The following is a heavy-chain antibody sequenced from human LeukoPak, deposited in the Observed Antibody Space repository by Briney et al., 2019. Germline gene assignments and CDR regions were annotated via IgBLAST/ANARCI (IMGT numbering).Heavy chain of an antibody. D-gene: IGHD4-11*01. V-gene: IGHV1-2*02. Sequence: ASVKVSCKASGYTFTDYYLHWVRQAPGQGLEWMGWISPNSGGTHYAQKFQGRVTVTRDTSITTAYLELTRLRYDDTALYYCARVSSTITTVDYWGQGTLVTVSS. J-gene: IGHJ4*02. CDR3: ARVSSTITTVDY. CDR2: ISPNSGGT. CDR1: GYTFTDYY.